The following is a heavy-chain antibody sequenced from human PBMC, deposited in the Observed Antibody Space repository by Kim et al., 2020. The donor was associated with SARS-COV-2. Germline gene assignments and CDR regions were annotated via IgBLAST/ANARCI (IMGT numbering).Heavy chain of an antibody. D-gene: IGHD1-26*01. J-gene: IGHJ4*02. Sequence: SETLSLTCTVSGGSISSGGYYWSWIRQHPGKGLEWIGYIYYSGSTYYNPSLKSRVTISVDTSKNQFSLKLSSVTAADTAVYYCAREGPSVGATTGDYWGQGTLVTVSS. V-gene: IGHV4-31*03. CDR3: AREGPSVGATTGDY. CDR1: GGSISSGGYY. CDR2: IYYSGST.